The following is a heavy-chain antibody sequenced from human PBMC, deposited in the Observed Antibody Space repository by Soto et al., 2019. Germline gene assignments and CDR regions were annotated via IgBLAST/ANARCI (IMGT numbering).Heavy chain of an antibody. J-gene: IGHJ4*02. CDR2: IIPTFGTV. D-gene: IGHD3-10*01. Sequence: QLVQSGPEAKKPGSSVKVSCKSVGDTFSSYAVSWVRQAPGQGLEWMGGIIPTFGTVNYAQKFQGRATITADESTRLSYMELSSLKSEDTAVYYCAREAGDYGHPYFDYWGQGTLISVSS. CDR3: AREAGDYGHPYFDY. V-gene: IGHV1-69*01. CDR1: GDTFSSYA.